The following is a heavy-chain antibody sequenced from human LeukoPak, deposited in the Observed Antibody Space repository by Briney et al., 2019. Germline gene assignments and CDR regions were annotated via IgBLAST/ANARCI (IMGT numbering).Heavy chain of an antibody. D-gene: IGHD6-6*01. CDR2: IRYDGSNK. J-gene: IGHJ4*02. CDR3: AGTFIAARAQFEDYYFDY. Sequence: GGSLRLSWAASGFTFSSYGMHWVRQAPGKGLEWVAFIRYDGSNKYYADSVKGRFTISRDNSKNTLYLQMNSLRAEDTAVYYCAGTFIAARAQFEDYYFDYWGQGTLVTVSS. V-gene: IGHV3-30*02. CDR1: GFTFSSYG.